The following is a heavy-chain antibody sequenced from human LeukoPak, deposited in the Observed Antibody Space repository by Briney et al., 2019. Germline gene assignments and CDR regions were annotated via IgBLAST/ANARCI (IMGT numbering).Heavy chain of an antibody. Sequence: PGGSLRLSCTASGFTFSNYWMSWIRQAPGKGLEWVANIKWDGSEKYYVDSVKGRFTISRDNAKNLLYLQMSSLRAEDTAVYYCTRNTGADWGQGTLVTVSS. J-gene: IGHJ4*02. CDR3: TRNTGAD. V-gene: IGHV3-7*01. D-gene: IGHD1-14*01. CDR2: IKWDGSEK. CDR1: GFTFSNYW.